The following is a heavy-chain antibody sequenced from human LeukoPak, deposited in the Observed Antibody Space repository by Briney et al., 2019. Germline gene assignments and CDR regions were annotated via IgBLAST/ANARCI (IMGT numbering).Heavy chain of an antibody. CDR1: GGSISSYY. J-gene: IGHJ2*01. CDR3: ARVRLTEYSSGCFDL. Sequence: SETLSLTCTVSGGSISSYYWNWIRQPPGKGLEWIGYIYYSGSTNYNPSLKSRVTISVDRSRNQFSLKVTSVTAADTAVYYCARVRLTEYSSGCFDLWGRGTLVTVSS. V-gene: IGHV4-59*12. CDR2: IYYSGST. D-gene: IGHD6-19*01.